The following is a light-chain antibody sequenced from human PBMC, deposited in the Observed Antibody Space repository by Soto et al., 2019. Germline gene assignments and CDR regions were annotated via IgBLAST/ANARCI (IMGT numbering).Light chain of an antibody. CDR3: QQYNNWPLT. V-gene: IGKV3-15*01. Sequence: EIVMTQSPATLSVSPGERATLSCRASQSVSSDLAWYQQKPGQAPRLLVYDASSRATGIPARFSGSGSETEFTLTISSLQSEDFAVYYCQQYNNWPLTFGGGTKVEIK. CDR1: QSVSSD. J-gene: IGKJ4*01. CDR2: DAS.